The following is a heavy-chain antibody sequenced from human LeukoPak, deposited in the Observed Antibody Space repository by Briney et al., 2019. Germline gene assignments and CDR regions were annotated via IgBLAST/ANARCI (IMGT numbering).Heavy chain of an antibody. CDR1: GGTFSSYA. CDR3: ARETYYDILTGYYSDDY. D-gene: IGHD3-9*01. CDR2: IIPILGIT. Sequence: ASVKVSCKASGGTFSSYAISWVRQAPGQGLEWMGRIIPILGITNYAQKFRGRVTITADKSTSTAYMELSSLRSEDTAVYYCARETYYDILTGYYSDDYWGQGTLVTVSS. J-gene: IGHJ4*02. V-gene: IGHV1-69*04.